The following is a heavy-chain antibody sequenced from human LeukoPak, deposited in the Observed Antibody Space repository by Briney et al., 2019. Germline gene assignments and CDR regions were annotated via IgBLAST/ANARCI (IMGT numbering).Heavy chain of an antibody. CDR1: GYSFTSYW. Sequence: GESLKISCKGSGYSFTSYWIGWVRQMPGKGLEWMGIIYPGDSDTRYSPSFQGQVTISADKSISTAYLQWSSLEASDTAMYYCARLVVRGVIIPNWFDPWGQGTLVTVSS. CDR2: IYPGDSDT. J-gene: IGHJ5*02. D-gene: IGHD3-10*01. CDR3: ARLVVRGVIIPNWFDP. V-gene: IGHV5-51*01.